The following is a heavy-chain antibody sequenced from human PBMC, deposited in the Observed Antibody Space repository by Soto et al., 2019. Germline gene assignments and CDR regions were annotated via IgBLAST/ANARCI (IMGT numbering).Heavy chain of an antibody. D-gene: IGHD2-21*02. CDR1: GFSLSTTGVG. V-gene: IGHV2-5*02. CDR2: IYWDDDK. Sequence: QITLKESGPTLVKPTQTLTLTCTFSGFSLSTTGVGVGWIRQPPGKALEWLALIYWDDDKRYNPSLNSRLTITKDTSKNQWVLGMNNMDPVDTATYYCVQSRWGGDCLQSYSSHSYYGLDVWGQGTTVTVSS. CDR3: VQSRWGGDCLQSYSSHSYYGLDV. J-gene: IGHJ6*02.